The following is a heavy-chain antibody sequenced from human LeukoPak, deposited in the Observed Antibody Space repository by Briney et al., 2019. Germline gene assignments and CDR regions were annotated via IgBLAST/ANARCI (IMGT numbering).Heavy chain of an antibody. CDR3: PRDLGGYPFFMDV. D-gene: IGHD2-15*01. Sequence: AETLSLTCSVSGGSLRSDRHNWAWVRQSADKGLEHIGSVDQTGSPYYNPPLKSRVTISVDTSNKQFSLNLTSVTAADTAVYYYPRDLGGYPFFMDVWGKGITVTVSS. J-gene: IGHJ6*03. CDR2: VDQTGSP. CDR1: GGSLRSDRHN. V-gene: IGHV4-39*07.